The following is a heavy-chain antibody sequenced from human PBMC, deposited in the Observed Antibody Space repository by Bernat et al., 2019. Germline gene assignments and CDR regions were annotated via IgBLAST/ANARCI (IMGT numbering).Heavy chain of an antibody. CDR1: GFTFSNAW. D-gene: IGHD3-9*01. Sequence: EVQLVESGGGLVKPGGSLRLSCAASGFTFSNAWMNWVRQAPGKGLEWVGRIKSKTDGGTTDYAAPVKGRFTISRDDSKKTLYLQMNSLKTEDTAVYYCTTDPTHYDILTGYYNPFDYWGQGTLVTVSS. J-gene: IGHJ4*02. CDR2: IKSKTDGGTT. V-gene: IGHV3-15*07. CDR3: TTDPTHYDILTGYYNPFDY.